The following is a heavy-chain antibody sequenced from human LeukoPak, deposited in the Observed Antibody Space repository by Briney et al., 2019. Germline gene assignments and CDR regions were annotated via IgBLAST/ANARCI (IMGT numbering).Heavy chain of an antibody. CDR1: GFTFSTYW. V-gene: IGHV3-7*01. CDR2: IKQDGSDK. D-gene: IGHD2-2*01. Sequence: GGSLRLSCAASGFTFSTYWMSWVRQAPGKGLEWVANIKQDGSDKYYVDSVKGRFAISRDNAKNSLFLQMNSLRAEDTAVYYCARVRCSSNSCFPDYWGQGTLVTVSS. CDR3: ARVRCSSNSCFPDY. J-gene: IGHJ4*02.